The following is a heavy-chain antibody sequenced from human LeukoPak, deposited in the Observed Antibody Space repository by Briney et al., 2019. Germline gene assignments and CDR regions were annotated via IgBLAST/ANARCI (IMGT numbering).Heavy chain of an antibody. V-gene: IGHV3-7*05. Sequence: PGGSLRLSCAASGFTFSSYWMSWVRQAPGKGLEGVANIKQDGSEKYYVDSVKGRFTISRDSAKNSLYLQVNSLRAEDTAVYYCARTTISPVGGMDVWGQGTTVTVSS. D-gene: IGHD2-21*02. CDR3: ARTTISPVGGMDV. J-gene: IGHJ6*02. CDR2: IKQDGSEK. CDR1: GFTFSSYW.